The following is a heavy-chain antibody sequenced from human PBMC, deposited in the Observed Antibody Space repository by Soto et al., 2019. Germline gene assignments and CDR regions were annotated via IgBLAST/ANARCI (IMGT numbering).Heavy chain of an antibody. CDR2: IYYSGST. CDR1: GGSISSGSSY. CDR3: AGHNYYVSGGALGCFDH. Sequence: SETLSLTCPVSGGSISSGSSYWSWIRQPPGKGLEWIGCIYYSGSTYYNPALKSRVTISVDTSKNQFSLKLSSVTAADTAFFFCAGHNYYVSGGALGCFDHWGQGTLVTVSS. J-gene: IGHJ4*02. D-gene: IGHD3-10*01. V-gene: IGHV4-39*01.